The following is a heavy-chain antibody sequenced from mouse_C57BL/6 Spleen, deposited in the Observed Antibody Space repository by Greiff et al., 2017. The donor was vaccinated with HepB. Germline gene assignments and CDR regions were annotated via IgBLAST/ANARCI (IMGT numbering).Heavy chain of an antibody. Sequence: VQLQQSGAELVKPGASVKMSCKASGYTFTSYWITWVKQRPGQGLEWIGDIYPGSGSTNYNEKFKSKATLTVDTSSSTAYMQLSSLTSEDSAVYYCARGMDLSNFFDYWGQGTTLTVSS. J-gene: IGHJ2*01. CDR3: ARGMDLSNFFDY. D-gene: IGHD2-3*01. V-gene: IGHV1-55*01. CDR2: IYPGSGST. CDR1: GYTFTSYW.